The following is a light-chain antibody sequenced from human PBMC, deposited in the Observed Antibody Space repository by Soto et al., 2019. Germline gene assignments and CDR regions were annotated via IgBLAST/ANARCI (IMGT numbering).Light chain of an antibody. CDR3: QQHNNWPRT. CDR1: QGVNSN. J-gene: IGKJ1*01. V-gene: IGKV3-15*01. Sequence: EVMMTQSPATLSVSPGERATLSCRASQGVNSNLVWYQQKPGQAPRLLIYGASTRATGIPARFSGSGSGTEFTLTISSLQSEDFAVYYCQQHNNWPRTFGQGTKVEIK. CDR2: GAS.